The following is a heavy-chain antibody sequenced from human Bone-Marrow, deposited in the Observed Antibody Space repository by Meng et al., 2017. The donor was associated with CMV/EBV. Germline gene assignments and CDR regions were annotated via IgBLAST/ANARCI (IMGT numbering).Heavy chain of an antibody. D-gene: IGHD6-13*01. CDR3: ARGAAAGPYMWWFDP. V-gene: IGHV1-2*02. CDR1: EYTFTGYY. CDR2: IDPNGGGT. J-gene: IGHJ5*02. Sequence: ASVKVSCKASEYTFTGYYIHWVRQAPGQGLEWMGWIDPNGGGTNYAQKFQDRVTMTRDTSIRTAYKELIRLTSDDTAVYYCARGAAAGPYMWWFDPWGQGTLVTVSS.